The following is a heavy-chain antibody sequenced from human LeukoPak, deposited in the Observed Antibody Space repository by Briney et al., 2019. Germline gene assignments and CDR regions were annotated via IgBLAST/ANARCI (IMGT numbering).Heavy chain of an antibody. V-gene: IGHV4-31*03. D-gene: IGHD2-8*01. CDR1: GGSISSGGYY. CDR2: IYYSGST. CDR3: ARVGFGTIVQFDY. J-gene: IGHJ4*02. Sequence: SQTLSLTCTVSGGSISSGGYYWSWIRQHPGKGLEWIVYIYYSGSTYYNPSLKSRVTISVDTSKNQFSLKLSSVTAADTAVYYCARVGFGTIVQFDYWGQGTLVTVSS.